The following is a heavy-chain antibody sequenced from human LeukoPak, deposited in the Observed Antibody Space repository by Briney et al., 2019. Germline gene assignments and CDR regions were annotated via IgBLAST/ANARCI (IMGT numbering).Heavy chain of an antibody. CDR3: ARRPRWIQLWSSHNWFDP. V-gene: IGHV4-30-4*01. CDR2: IYYSGST. D-gene: IGHD5-18*01. J-gene: IGHJ5*02. Sequence: SQTLSLTCTVSGGSISSGDYYWSWIRQPPGKGLEWIGYIYYSGSTYYNPSLKSRVTISVDTSKNQFSLKLSSVTAADTAVYYCARRPRWIQLWSSHNWFDPWGQGTLVTVSS. CDR1: GGSISSGDYY.